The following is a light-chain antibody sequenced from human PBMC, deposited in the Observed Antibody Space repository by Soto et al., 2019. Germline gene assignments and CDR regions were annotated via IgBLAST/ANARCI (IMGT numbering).Light chain of an antibody. J-gene: IGKJ2*01. Sequence: DIQMTQSPSSLSASVGDRVTITCRASQSISSYLNWYQQKPGKAPKLLIYAASSLQSGVPSRFSGSESGTDFTLTISSLQPEDFATYYCQQSYSTPPKTFGQGTKLEIK. V-gene: IGKV1-39*01. CDR3: QQSYSTPPKT. CDR2: AAS. CDR1: QSISSY.